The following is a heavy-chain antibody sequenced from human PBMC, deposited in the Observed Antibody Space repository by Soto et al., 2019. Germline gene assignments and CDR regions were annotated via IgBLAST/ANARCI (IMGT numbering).Heavy chain of an antibody. CDR2: ISNDGVHK. CDR3: ARAPEIAL. V-gene: IGHV3-30*14. D-gene: IGHD2-21*01. J-gene: IGHJ4*02. Sequence: QVQLVASGGGVVQPGSSLRLSCAASGFTFSSYPMHWVRQAPGKGLEWVTVISNDGVHKYYADSVKGRFTIAKDNSKNTLYLLMNSLKAGDPAVYYCARAPEIALRGQGTLVTVSS. CDR1: GFTFSSYP.